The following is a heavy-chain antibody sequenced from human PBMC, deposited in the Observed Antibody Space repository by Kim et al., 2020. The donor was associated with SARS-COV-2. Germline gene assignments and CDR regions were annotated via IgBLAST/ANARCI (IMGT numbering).Heavy chain of an antibody. Sequence: SVKVSCKASGGTFSSYAISWVRQAPGQGLEWMGGIIPIFGTANYAQKFQGRVTITADESTSTAYMELSSLRSEDTAVYYCARGRGIVVVPAASYYYYGMDVWGQGTTVTVSS. CDR3: ARGRGIVVVPAASYYYYGMDV. CDR1: GGTFSSYA. CDR2: IIPIFGTA. V-gene: IGHV1-69*13. J-gene: IGHJ6*02. D-gene: IGHD2-2*01.